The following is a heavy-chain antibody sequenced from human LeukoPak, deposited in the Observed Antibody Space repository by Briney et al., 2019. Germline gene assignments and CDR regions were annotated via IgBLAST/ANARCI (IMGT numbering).Heavy chain of an antibody. D-gene: IGHD2-2*01. CDR2: IYSRGSN. Sequence: SETLSPTCTVSGDSISSYYWSWIRQPPGKGLEWIGYIYSRGSNNYNPSLKSRVTISVDTSKNQFSLKLSSVTAADTAVYYCARSCSSSSCSFDFWGQGTLVTVSS. J-gene: IGHJ4*02. CDR3: ARSCSSSSCSFDF. CDR1: GDSISSYY. V-gene: IGHV4-4*09.